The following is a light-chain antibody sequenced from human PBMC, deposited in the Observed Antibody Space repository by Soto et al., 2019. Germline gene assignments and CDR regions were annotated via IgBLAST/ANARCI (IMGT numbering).Light chain of an antibody. V-gene: IGKV3-11*01. CDR1: QGISNW. CDR2: DAL. CDR3: QQRSNWPPIT. Sequence: TQSPSSVSASVGDRVTITCRASQGISNWLAWYQQKPGQAPRLLIYDALKRATGTPDRFSGSGSGTDFTLTISRLEPEDFAVYYCQQRSNWPPITFGPGTKVDLK. J-gene: IGKJ3*01.